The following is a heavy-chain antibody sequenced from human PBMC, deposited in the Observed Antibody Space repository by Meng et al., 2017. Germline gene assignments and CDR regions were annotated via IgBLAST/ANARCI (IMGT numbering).Heavy chain of an antibody. J-gene: IGHJ4*02. D-gene: IGHD2/OR15-2a*01. V-gene: IGHV4-31*01. Sequence: QVPLPDSAPGLVKPSPTLSLTCTVSGGSISSGGYYWSWIRQHPGKGLEWIGYIYYSGSTYYNPSLKSLVTISVDTSKNQFSLKLSSVTAADTAVYYCARVTSSYYFDYWGQGTLVTVSS. CDR3: ARVTSSYYFDY. CDR2: IYYSGST. CDR1: GGSISSGGYY.